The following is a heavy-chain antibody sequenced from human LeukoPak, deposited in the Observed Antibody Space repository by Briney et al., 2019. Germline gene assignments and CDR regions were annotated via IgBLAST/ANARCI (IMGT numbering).Heavy chain of an antibody. Sequence: GGSLRLSCAASGFTFSSYSMNWVRQAPGKGLEWVSYISSSSSTIYYADSVKGRFTISRDNAKNSLYLQMDSLRAEDTAVYYCARVRYYYGSGSYFYWFDPWGQGTLVTVSS. CDR1: GFTFSSYS. CDR2: ISSSSSTI. J-gene: IGHJ5*02. V-gene: IGHV3-48*04. D-gene: IGHD3-10*01. CDR3: ARVRYYYGSGSYFYWFDP.